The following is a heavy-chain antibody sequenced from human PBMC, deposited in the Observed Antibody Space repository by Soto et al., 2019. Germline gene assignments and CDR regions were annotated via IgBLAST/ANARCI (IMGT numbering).Heavy chain of an antibody. CDR3: AKDLRPDGRYDLDY. V-gene: IGHV3-23*01. CDR2: IVGDASSI. CDR1: GFTFGTYA. Sequence: GGSLRLSCAAYGFTFGTYAMNWVRQAPGKGLEWVAVIVGDASSIAYADSVKGRFTISRDNSRNIMYLQMTSLKVEDTATYFCAKDLRPDGRYDLDYWGQGT. D-gene: IGHD2-15*01. J-gene: IGHJ4*02.